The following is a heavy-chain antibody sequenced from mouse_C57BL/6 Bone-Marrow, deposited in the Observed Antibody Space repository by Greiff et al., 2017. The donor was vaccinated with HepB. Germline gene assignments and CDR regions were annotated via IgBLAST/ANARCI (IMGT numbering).Heavy chain of an antibody. J-gene: IGHJ2*01. CDR1: GFTFSDYY. CDR3: ARQFYFDY. CDR2: ISNGGGST. Sequence: EVQLVESGGGLVQPGGSLKLSCAASGFTFSDYYMYWVRQTPEKRLEWVAYISNGGGSTYYPDTVKGRFTISRDNAKNTLYLQMSSLKSEDTAMYYGARQFYFDYWGQGTTLTVSS. V-gene: IGHV5-12*01.